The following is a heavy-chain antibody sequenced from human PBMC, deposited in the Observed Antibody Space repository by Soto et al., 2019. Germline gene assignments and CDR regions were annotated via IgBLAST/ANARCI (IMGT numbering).Heavy chain of an antibody. CDR3: ARDGVSSNEYTCNYGTYFDY. V-gene: IGHV3-30-3*01. CDR2: ISYDGNNK. Sequence: QVQLVESGGGVVQPGMSLRLSCAASGFTYSTYTMHWVRQAPGKGLEWVAVISYDGNNKVYADSVKGRFTISRDSTKQTLYLPMNSVRTDDTAMYYCARDGVSSNEYTCNYGTYFDYWGKGALVTVSS. J-gene: IGHJ4*02. D-gene: IGHD1-7*01. CDR1: GFTYSTYT.